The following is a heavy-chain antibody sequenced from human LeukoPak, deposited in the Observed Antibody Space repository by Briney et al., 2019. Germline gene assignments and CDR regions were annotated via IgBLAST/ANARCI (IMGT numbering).Heavy chain of an antibody. CDR3: ARAAQQWLVPPYYFDY. J-gene: IGHJ4*02. CDR1: GFTFSDYY. D-gene: IGHD6-19*01. V-gene: IGHV3-11*01. Sequence: GGSLRLSCAASGFTFSDYYMSWIRQAPGKGLEWVSYISSSGSTIYYADSVKGRFTISRDNAKNSLYLQMNSLRAEDTAVYYCARAAQQWLVPPYYFDYWGQGTLATVSS. CDR2: ISSSGSTI.